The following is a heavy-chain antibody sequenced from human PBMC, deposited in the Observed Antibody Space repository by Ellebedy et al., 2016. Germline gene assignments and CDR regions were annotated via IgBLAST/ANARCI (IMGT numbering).Heavy chain of an antibody. V-gene: IGHV3-48*01. D-gene: IGHD6-19*01. CDR2: ISRSHTTT. CDR3: ARIPYSSRTRTWYFDL. CDR1: GFTVSSYS. Sequence: GGSLRLSCAASGFTVSSYSMNWVRQAPGKGLEWVSYISRSHTTTHYADSVKGRFNISRDHVKNSLSLQMNSLRAEDTAVYYCARIPYSSRTRTWYFDLWGRGTLVTVSS. J-gene: IGHJ2*01.